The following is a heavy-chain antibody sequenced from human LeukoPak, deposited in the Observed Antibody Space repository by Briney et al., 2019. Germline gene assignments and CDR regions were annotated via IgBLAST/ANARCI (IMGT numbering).Heavy chain of an antibody. CDR2: INHSGST. D-gene: IGHD5-24*01. Sequence: PSETLSLTCAVYGGSFSGYYWSWIRQPPGKGLEWIGEINHSGSTNYNPSLKSRVTISVDTSKNQFSLKLSSVTAADTAVYYCAKVATIHTLYYYYYMDVWGKGTTVTVSS. V-gene: IGHV4-34*01. CDR1: GGSFSGYY. J-gene: IGHJ6*03. CDR3: AKVATIHTLYYYYYMDV.